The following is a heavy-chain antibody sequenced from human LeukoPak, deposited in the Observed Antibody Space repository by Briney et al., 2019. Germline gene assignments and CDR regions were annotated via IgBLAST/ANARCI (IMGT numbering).Heavy chain of an antibody. J-gene: IGHJ5*02. Sequence: SETLSLTCTVSGGSISSGDYYWSWIRQPPGKGLEWIGYIYYSGSTYYNPSLKSRVTISVDTSKNQFSLKLSSVTAADTAVYYRARRSGYCSGGSCYSWFDPWGQGTLVTVSS. V-gene: IGHV4-30-4*01. CDR2: IYYSGST. CDR1: GGSISSGDYY. CDR3: ARRSGYCSGGSCYSWFDP. D-gene: IGHD2-15*01.